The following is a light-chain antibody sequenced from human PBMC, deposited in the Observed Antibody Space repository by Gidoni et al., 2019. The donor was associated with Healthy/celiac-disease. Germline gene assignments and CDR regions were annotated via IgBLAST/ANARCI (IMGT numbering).Light chain of an antibody. J-gene: IGKJ5*01. Sequence: AIQLTQPPSSLSASVGDRVTSPCLASQGISSALAWYQQKPVKAPKLLIYDASSLESGVPSRFSGSGSGTDFTLTISSLQPEDFATYYCQQFNSYPITFGQGTRVEIK. CDR1: QGISSA. CDR3: QQFNSYPIT. CDR2: DAS. V-gene: IGKV1-13*02.